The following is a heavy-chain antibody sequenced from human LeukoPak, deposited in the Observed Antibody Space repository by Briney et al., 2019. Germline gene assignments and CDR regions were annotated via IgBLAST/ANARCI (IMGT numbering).Heavy chain of an antibody. CDR1: GGSISSYY. V-gene: IGHV4-59*05. CDR3: ARHAYGHILTGYHFDY. Sequence: SETLSLTCTVSGGSISSYYWSWIRQPPGKGLEWIGSIYYSGSTYYNPSLKSRVTISVDTSKNQFSLKLSSVTAADTAVCYCARHAYGHILTGYHFDYWGQGTLVTVSS. CDR2: IYYSGST. D-gene: IGHD3-9*01. J-gene: IGHJ4*02.